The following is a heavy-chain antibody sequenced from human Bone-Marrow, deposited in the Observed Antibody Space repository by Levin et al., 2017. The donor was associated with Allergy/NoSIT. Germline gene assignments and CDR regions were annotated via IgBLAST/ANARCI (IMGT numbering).Heavy chain of an antibody. CDR2: ISSSGSTI. Sequence: GGSLRLSCAASGFTFSDYYMSWIRQAPGKGLEWVSYISSSGSTIYYADSVKGRFTISRDNAKNSLYLQMNSLRAEDTAVYYCARELLWFGEPSGYFDYWGQGTLVTVSS. V-gene: IGHV3-11*01. D-gene: IGHD3-10*01. CDR1: GFTFSDYY. CDR3: ARELLWFGEPSGYFDY. J-gene: IGHJ4*02.